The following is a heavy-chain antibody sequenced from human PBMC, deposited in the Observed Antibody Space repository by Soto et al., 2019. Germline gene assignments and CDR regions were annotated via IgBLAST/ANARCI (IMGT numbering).Heavy chain of an antibody. V-gene: IGHV4-34*01. Sequence: SETLSLTCAVYGGSFSGYYWSWIRQPPGKGLEWIGEINHSGSTNYNPSLKSRVTISVDTSKNQFSLKLGSVTAADTAVYYCARGCSSTSCYAGRYPYYYYGMDVWGQGTTVTVSS. CDR2: INHSGST. CDR3: ARGCSSTSCYAGRYPYYYYGMDV. CDR1: GGSFSGYY. J-gene: IGHJ6*02. D-gene: IGHD2-2*01.